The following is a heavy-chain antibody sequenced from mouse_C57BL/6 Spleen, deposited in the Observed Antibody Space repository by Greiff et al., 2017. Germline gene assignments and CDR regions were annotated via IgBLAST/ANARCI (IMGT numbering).Heavy chain of an antibody. J-gene: IGHJ2*01. CDR2: INYDGSST. CDR1: GFTFSDYY. CDR3: ARDRNGFDY. Sequence: EVKLVESEGGLVQPGSSMKLSCTASGFTFSDYYMAWVRQVPEKGLEWVANINYDGSSTYYLDSLKSRFIISRDNAKNILYLQMSSLKSEDTATYYCARDRNGFDYGGQGTTLTVSS. V-gene: IGHV5-16*01.